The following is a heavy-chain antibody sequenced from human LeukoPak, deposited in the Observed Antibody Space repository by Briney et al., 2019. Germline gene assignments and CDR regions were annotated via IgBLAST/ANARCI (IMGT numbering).Heavy chain of an antibody. Sequence: PGGSLRLSCAASDFTFSDHHMDWVRQAPGEGLEWIARIRNKARRYTTEYAASVNGRFTISRDDSENSLYLQMDSLKTEDTAVYYCARSPLGIAPFDSRGQGTLVAVSS. V-gene: IGHV3-72*01. CDR2: IRNKARRYTT. D-gene: IGHD7-27*01. CDR3: ARSPLGIAPFDS. J-gene: IGHJ4*02. CDR1: DFTFSDHH.